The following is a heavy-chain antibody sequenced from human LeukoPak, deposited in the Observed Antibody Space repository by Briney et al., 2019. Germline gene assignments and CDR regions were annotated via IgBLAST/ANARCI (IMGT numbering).Heavy chain of an antibody. CDR2: IYYSGST. CDR3: ARAVGEYYDYVWGSYRFSYFDY. J-gene: IGHJ4*02. V-gene: IGHV4-61*01. D-gene: IGHD3-16*02. Sequence: SETLSLTCTVSGGSVSTGTYFWSWIRQPPGKGLEWIGYIYYSGSTNYNPSLKSRVTISVDTSKNQFSLKLSSVTAADTAVYYCARAVGEYYDYVWGSYRFSYFDYWGQGTLVTVSS. CDR1: GGSVSTGTYF.